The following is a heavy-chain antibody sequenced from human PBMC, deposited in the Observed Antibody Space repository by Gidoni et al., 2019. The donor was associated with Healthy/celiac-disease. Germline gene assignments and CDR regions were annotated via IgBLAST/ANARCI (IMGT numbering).Heavy chain of an antibody. V-gene: IGHV4-39*01. D-gene: IGHD3-10*01. CDR3: ARLPYGPDAFDI. CDR1: GGSISSSSYY. CDR2: IYYSGST. J-gene: IGHJ3*02. Sequence: QLQLQESGPGLVKPSETLSLPCTVSGGSISSSSYYWGWIRQPPGKGLEWIGSIYYSGSTYYNPSLKSRVTISVDTSKNQFSLKLSSVTAADTAVYYCARLPYGPDAFDIWGQGTMVTVSS.